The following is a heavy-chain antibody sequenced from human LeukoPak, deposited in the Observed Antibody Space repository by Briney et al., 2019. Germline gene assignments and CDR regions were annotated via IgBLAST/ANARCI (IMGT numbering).Heavy chain of an antibody. CDR2: IYHSGST. CDR1: GYSISSGYY. V-gene: IGHV4-38-2*02. Sequence: SETLSLTCTVSGYSISSGYYWGWIRQPPGKGLEWIGNIYHSGSTYYNPSLKSRVTISVDTSKNQFSLKLSSVNAADTAVYFCARRGEAAAKGGRYFDQWGQGTLVTVSS. J-gene: IGHJ4*02. CDR3: ARRGEAAAKGGRYFDQ. D-gene: IGHD6-13*01.